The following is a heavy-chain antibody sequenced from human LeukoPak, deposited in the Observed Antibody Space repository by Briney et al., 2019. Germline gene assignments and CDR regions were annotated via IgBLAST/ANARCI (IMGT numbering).Heavy chain of an antibody. Sequence: GGSLRLSCAASGFTVSSNYMSWVRQAPGQGLGWVSVSYSGGSTYYADSVKGRFTISRDNSKNTLYLQMNSLRAVDTAVYYCAREAPCGGDCRPSYYFDYWGQGTLVTVSS. CDR3: AREAPCGGDCRPSYYFDY. J-gene: IGHJ4*02. CDR2: SYSGGST. CDR1: GFTVSSNY. V-gene: IGHV3-53*01. D-gene: IGHD2-21*02.